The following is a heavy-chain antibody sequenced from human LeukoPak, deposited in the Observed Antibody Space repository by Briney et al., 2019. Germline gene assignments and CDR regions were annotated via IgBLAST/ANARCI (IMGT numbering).Heavy chain of an antibody. CDR1: GFTFSSYV. CDR3: AKVDTGYPMGHFDY. Sequence: GGSLRLSCAASGFTFSSYVMSWVRQAPGKGLEWVSGISGRGGSTYYADSVKGRFTISKDNSKNTLYLQMNSLRAEDTAIYYCAKVDTGYPMGHFDYWGQGTLVTVSS. CDR2: ISGRGGST. J-gene: IGHJ4*02. D-gene: IGHD5-12*01. V-gene: IGHV3-23*01.